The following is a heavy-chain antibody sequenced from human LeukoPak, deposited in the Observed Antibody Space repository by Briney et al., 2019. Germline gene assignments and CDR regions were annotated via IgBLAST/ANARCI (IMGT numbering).Heavy chain of an antibody. V-gene: IGHV4-59*01. CDR1: GGSISSYY. CDR3: ARASVRCYSTSCYAGWFDP. J-gene: IGHJ5*02. CDR2: IYYSGST. D-gene: IGHD2-2*01. Sequence: SKTLSLTCTVSGGSISSYYWSWIRQPPGKGLEWIGYIYYSGSTNYNPSLKSRVTISVDTSKNQFSLKLSSVTAADTAVYYCARASVRCYSTSCYAGWFDPWGQGTLVTVSS.